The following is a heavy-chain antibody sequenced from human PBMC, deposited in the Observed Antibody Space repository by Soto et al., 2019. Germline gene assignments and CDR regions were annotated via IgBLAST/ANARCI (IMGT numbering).Heavy chain of an antibody. CDR2: IWYDGSNK. D-gene: IGHD3-16*01. CDR1: GFSFGTYG. CDR3: ARAVGPFDY. Sequence: QVQLVESGGGVVQPGRSPRLSCAASGFSFGTYGMHWVRQAPGKGLEWVAVIWYDGSNKYYADSVKGRFTISRDNSKNTLYLQMNSLRAEDTAVYYCARAVGPFDYWGQGTLVTVSS. V-gene: IGHV3-33*01. J-gene: IGHJ4*02.